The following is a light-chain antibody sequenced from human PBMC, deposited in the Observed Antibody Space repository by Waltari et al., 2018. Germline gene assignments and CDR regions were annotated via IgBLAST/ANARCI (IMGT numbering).Light chain of an antibody. J-gene: IGKJ4*01. Sequence: DIQLTQSPSFLSASVGDRVTTTCRASQGISSFLAWYQQKPGKAPKFLIYAASTLQSGVPSRFSGSGYGTEFTLTISSLQPEDFATYYCQQLNSYPLTFGGGTKVEIK. CDR1: QGISSF. V-gene: IGKV1-9*01. CDR2: AAS. CDR3: QQLNSYPLT.